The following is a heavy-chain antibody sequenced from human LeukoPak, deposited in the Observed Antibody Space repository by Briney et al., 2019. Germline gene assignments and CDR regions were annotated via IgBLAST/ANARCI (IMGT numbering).Heavy chain of an antibody. D-gene: IGHD2-15*01. CDR2: IRSKAYGGTT. J-gene: IGHJ4*02. CDR1: GFTFGDYA. V-gene: IGHV3-49*04. CDR3: TRYWVGSATHNFDY. Sequence: GGSLRLSCTASGFTFGDYAMSWVRQAPGKGLEWVGFIRSKAYGGTTEYAASVKGRFTISRDDSKSIAYLQMNSLKTEDTAVYYCTRYWVGSATHNFDYWGQGTLVTVSS.